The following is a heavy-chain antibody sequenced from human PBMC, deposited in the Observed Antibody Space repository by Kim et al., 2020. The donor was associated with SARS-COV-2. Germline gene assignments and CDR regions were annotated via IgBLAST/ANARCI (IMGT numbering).Heavy chain of an antibody. CDR2: INGSGGST. CDR1: GITFRSYA. D-gene: IGHD6-19*01. CDR3: AKAADSSGWYIFDY. J-gene: IGHJ4*02. V-gene: IGHV3-23*01. Sequence: GGSLRLSCAASGITFRSYAMSWVRQAPGKGLECVSAINGSGGSTYYADSVKGRFTISRDNSKNTLYLQMNSLRAEDTAAYYCAKAADSSGWYIFDYWGQGTLVTVSS.